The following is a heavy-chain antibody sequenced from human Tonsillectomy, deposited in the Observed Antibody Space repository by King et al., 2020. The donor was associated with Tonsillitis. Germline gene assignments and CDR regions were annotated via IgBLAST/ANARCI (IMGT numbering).Heavy chain of an antibody. CDR3: AKGGDGFGS. V-gene: IGHV3-30*02. CDR2: IRSDGSNK. CDR1: GFTFSNYG. Sequence: VQLVESGGGVVQPEGSLRLSCAASGFTFSNYGMHWVRQAPGKGPEWVAFIRSDGSNKFYADSVKGRFVIFRDNSKNTLYLQMNSLRAEDTAVYYCAKGGDGFGSWGQGTLVTVSS. D-gene: IGHD3-10*01. J-gene: IGHJ5*01.